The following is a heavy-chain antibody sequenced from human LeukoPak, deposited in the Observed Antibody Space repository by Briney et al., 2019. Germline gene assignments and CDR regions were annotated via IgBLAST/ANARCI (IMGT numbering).Heavy chain of an antibody. CDR3: ARDRNDDSHSDY. J-gene: IGHJ4*02. CDR2: ISSDGSNE. Sequence: HSGGSLRLSCAASGFTFSTYAMHWVRQAPGKGLEWVAAISSDGSNEHYADSVKGRFTISRDNFKNTLYVQMNSLRPEDTAVYYCARDRNDDSHSDYWGQGTLVTVSS. D-gene: IGHD4-11*01. V-gene: IGHV3-30*04. CDR1: GFTFSTYA.